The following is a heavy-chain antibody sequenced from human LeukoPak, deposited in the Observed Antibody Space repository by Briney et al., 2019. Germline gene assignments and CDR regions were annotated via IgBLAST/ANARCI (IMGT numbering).Heavy chain of an antibody. J-gene: IGHJ4*02. CDR3: ARRGVVIRVILVGFHKEAFYFDS. D-gene: IGHD3-22*01. Sequence: GGSLRLSCAVSGITLSNYGMSWVRQAPGEGLEWVAGISDSGGSSNYADSVKGRFTISRDNPKNTLYLQMNSLRAEDTAVYFCARRGVVIRVILVGFHKEAFYFDSWGQGALVTVSS. CDR1: GITLSNYG. V-gene: IGHV3-23*01. CDR2: ISDSGGSS.